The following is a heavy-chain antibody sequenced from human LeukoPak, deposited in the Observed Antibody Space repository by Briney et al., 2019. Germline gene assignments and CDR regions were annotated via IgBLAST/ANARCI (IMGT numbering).Heavy chain of an antibody. J-gene: IGHJ4*02. CDR2: IIPIFGTA. CDR3: ARDQYDTWSRRGNFDS. CDR1: GGTFSSYA. Sequence: SVKVSCKASGGTFSSYAISWVRQAPGQGLEWMGGIIPIFGTANYAQKFQGRVTITADESTSTAYMELSSLRSEDTAVYYCARDQYDTWSRRGNFDSWGQGTLVIVSS. D-gene: IGHD3-3*01. V-gene: IGHV1-69*13.